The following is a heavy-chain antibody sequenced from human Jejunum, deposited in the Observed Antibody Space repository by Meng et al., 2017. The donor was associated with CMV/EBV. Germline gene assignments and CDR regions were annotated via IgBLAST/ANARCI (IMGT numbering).Heavy chain of an antibody. CDR2: INTDGGTT. V-gene: IGHV3-74*03. CDR1: AFTFSGYW. J-gene: IGHJ3*02. Sequence: ASAFTFSGYWMRWVRQAPGKGLVWVSRINTDGGTTVYADSVKGRFTISRDNAKNTLSLQMNSLRGEDTAVYYCAREQSSSYAFDIWGQGTVVTVSS. D-gene: IGHD6-6*01. CDR3: AREQSSSYAFDI.